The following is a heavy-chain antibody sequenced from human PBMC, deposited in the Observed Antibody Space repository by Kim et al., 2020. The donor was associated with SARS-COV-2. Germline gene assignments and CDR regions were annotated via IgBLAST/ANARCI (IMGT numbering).Heavy chain of an antibody. V-gene: IGHV4-38-2*02. CDR1: GYSISSGHY. CDR3: ARDLGGGPDY. CDR2: IYHTGNT. Sequence: SETLSLSCTVSGYSISSGHYWGWIRQPSGKGLEWIGSIYHTGNTYHNPSLKSRVTISVDTSKNHCSLKLSSVTAADTAVYYCARDLGGGPDYWGQGTLVTVSS. J-gene: IGHJ4*02. D-gene: IGHD3-10*01.